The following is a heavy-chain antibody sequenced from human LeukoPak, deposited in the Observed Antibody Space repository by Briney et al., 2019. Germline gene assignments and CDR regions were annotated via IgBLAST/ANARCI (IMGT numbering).Heavy chain of an antibody. Sequence: PGGSLRLSCAASGFTFSSYGMSWVRQAPGKGLEWVSAISGSGGSTYYADSVKGRFTISRDNSKNTLYLQMNSLRAEDTAVYYCAKGSTGCYFCYYYYMDVWGKGTTVTISS. V-gene: IGHV3-23*01. CDR2: ISGSGGST. J-gene: IGHJ6*03. CDR1: GFTFSSYG. D-gene: IGHD2-2*01. CDR3: AKGSTGCYFCYYYYMDV.